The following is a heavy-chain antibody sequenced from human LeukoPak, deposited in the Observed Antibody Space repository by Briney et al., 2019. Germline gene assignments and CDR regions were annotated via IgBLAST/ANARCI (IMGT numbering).Heavy chain of an antibody. V-gene: IGHV3-7*05. CDR1: LFASSSDW. CDR3: ARVVAAQIYFDY. Sequence: LSLSSAPSLFASSSDWTSWGRRDPGEGGQGVAKIKEDRSEKYYVDSVKGRFTSSRDNAKNSLYLQMNSLRAEDTAVYYCARVVAAQIYFDYWGQGTLVTVSS. D-gene: IGHD2-15*01. J-gene: IGHJ4*02. CDR2: IKEDRSEK.